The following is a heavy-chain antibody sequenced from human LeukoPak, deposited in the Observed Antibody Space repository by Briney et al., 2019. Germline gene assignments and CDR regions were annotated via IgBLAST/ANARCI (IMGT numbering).Heavy chain of an antibody. V-gene: IGHV3-23*01. D-gene: IGHD3-16*01. CDR1: GFTFSSYA. CDR2: ISGSGGST. CDR3: AKDYYDYVWGSWSYLPHAFDI. Sequence: PGGSLRLSCAASGFTFSSYAMSWVRQAPGKGLEWVSAISGSGGSTYYADSVKGRFTISRDNSKNTLYLQMNSLRAEDTAVYYCAKDYYDYVWGSWSYLPHAFDIWGQGTMVTVSS. J-gene: IGHJ3*02.